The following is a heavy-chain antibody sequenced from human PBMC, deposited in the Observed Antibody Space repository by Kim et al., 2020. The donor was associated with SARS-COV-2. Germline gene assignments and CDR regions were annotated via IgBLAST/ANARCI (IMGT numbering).Heavy chain of an antibody. Sequence: GESLKISCKGSGYIFTNYWIAWVRQMPGKGLEWMGIIYPGDSDTRYSPSFQGQVTISGDKSFNTAYLQWSSLKASDTAMYYCARQSSSGYFNNDAFDIWGRGTMVTVSS. V-gene: IGHV5-51*01. CDR1: GYIFTNYW. D-gene: IGHD3-22*01. CDR2: IYPGDSDT. CDR3: ARQSSSGYFNNDAFDI. J-gene: IGHJ3*02.